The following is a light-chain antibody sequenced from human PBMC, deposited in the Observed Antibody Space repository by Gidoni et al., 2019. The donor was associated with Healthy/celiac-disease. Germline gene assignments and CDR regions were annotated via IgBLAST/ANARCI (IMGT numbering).Light chain of an antibody. Sequence: SYELTQPPPVTVSPGQTASITCSGDKLGDKYACWYQQKPGQSPVLVIYQDSKRPSGIPERFSGSNSGNTATLTISGSQPMDEADYYCQAWDSSTDVVFGGGTKLTVL. CDR2: QDS. J-gene: IGLJ2*01. V-gene: IGLV3-1*01. CDR1: KLGDKY. CDR3: QAWDSSTDVV.